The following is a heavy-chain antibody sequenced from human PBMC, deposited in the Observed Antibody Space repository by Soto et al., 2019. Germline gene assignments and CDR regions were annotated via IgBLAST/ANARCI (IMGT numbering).Heavy chain of an antibody. CDR1: GFSISSISYY. Sequence: SETLSLTCTVSGFSISSISYYWGCIRQPPGKGLEWIGSIYYSGSTYYNPSLKSRVTISVDTSKNQFSLKLSSVTAAETAVYYCARQYYDSSGYSIDYWGQRTMVTVSS. CDR3: ARQYYDSSGYSIDY. D-gene: IGHD3-22*01. CDR2: IYYSGST. J-gene: IGHJ4*02. V-gene: IGHV4-39*01.